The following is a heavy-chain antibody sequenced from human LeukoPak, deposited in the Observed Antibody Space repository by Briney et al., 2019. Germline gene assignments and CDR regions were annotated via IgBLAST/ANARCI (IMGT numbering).Heavy chain of an antibody. V-gene: IGHV3-7*01. CDR2: IKQDGSEK. J-gene: IGHJ4*02. CDR3: ARLVFGDYEDY. CDR1: GFTFSSYW. D-gene: IGHD4-17*01. Sequence: GGSLRLSCAASGFTFSSYWMSWVRQAPGKGLEWVANIKQDGSEKYYVDSVKGRFTISRDNAKNSPYLQMNSLRAEDTAVYYCARLVFGDYEDYWGQGTLVTVSS.